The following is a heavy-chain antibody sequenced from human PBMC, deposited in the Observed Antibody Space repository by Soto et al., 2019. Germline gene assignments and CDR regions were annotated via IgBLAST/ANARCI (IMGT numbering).Heavy chain of an antibody. D-gene: IGHD2-21*02. Sequence: VQLVQSGAEVKKPGSSVKVSCKASGGTVSSYAISWVRQAPGQGLEWMGGIIPIFDTTNYAQKFQGRVTITADESTSTAYMELSSLRSEDTAVYYCARALGMVPAMGYYYYGMDVWGQGTTVTVSS. J-gene: IGHJ6*02. CDR3: ARALGMVPAMGYYYYGMDV. V-gene: IGHV1-69*12. CDR1: GGTVSSYA. CDR2: IIPIFDTT.